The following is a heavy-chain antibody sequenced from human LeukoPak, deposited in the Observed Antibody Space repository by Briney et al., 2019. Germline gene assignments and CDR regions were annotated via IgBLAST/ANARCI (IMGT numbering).Heavy chain of an antibody. D-gene: IGHD3/OR15-3a*01. CDR2: ISGSGGST. J-gene: IGHJ4*02. Sequence: PGRSLRLSCAASGFTFSSYGTSWVRQAAGKGLECVSSISGSGGSTNHADSVKGRFTISRDNSKNTLYLQMNSLRAEDTAVYYCAKVWTAYSDDYFDYWGQGTLVTVSS. V-gene: IGHV3-23*01. CDR1: GFTFSSYG. CDR3: AKVWTAYSDDYFDY.